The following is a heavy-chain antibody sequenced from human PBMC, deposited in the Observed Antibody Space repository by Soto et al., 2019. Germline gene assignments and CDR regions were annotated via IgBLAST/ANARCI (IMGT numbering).Heavy chain of an antibody. CDR3: ARAGGSSWYGRPYYYYGMDV. CDR2: IYYSGST. Sequence: QVQLQESGPGLVKPSETLSLTCTVSGGSISSYYWSWIRQPPGKGLEWIGYIYYSGSTNYNPSLKSRVTISVDTSKNQFSLKLSSVTAADTAVYYCARAGGSSWYGRPYYYYGMDVWGQGTTVTVSS. V-gene: IGHV4-59*01. D-gene: IGHD6-13*01. J-gene: IGHJ6*02. CDR1: GGSISSYY.